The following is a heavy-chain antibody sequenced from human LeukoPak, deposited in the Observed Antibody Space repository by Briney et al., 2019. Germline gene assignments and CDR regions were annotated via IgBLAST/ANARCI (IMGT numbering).Heavy chain of an antibody. J-gene: IGHJ6*02. CDR3: ARSPNYYYGMDV. Sequence: SETLSLTCNVSGGSISSYYWSWIRQPPGKGPEWIGYIYYSGSNKYNPSLKNRVTISVDTSKDQFSLKLTSVTAADTAVYYCARSPNYYYGMDVWGQGTTVTVSS. CDR2: IYYSGSN. V-gene: IGHV4-59*01. CDR1: GGSISSYY.